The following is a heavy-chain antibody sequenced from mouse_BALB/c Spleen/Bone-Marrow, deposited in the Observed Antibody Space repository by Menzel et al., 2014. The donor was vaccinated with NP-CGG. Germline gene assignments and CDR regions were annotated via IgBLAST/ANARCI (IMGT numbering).Heavy chain of an antibody. V-gene: IGHV3-2*02. CDR1: GYSITSDYA. CDR3: VRGAYYGTGYFDY. D-gene: IGHD1-1*01. Sequence: EVKLVDSGPGLVKPSQSLSLTCTVTGYSITSDYAWNWIRQFPGNKLEWMGYISYSGSTSYNPSLKSRISITRDTSKNQFFLQLNSVTTEDTATYYCVRGAYYGTGYFDYWGQGTTLTVSS. J-gene: IGHJ2*01. CDR2: ISYSGST.